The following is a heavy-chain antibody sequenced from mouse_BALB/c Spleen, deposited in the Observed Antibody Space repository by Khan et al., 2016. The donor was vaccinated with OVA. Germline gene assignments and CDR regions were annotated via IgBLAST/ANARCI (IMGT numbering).Heavy chain of an antibody. CDR2: ISPGSVNA. Sequence: DLVKPGASLKLSCKASGFTFTSYWINWIKQRPGQGLEWIGHISPGSVNAYYNKIFTVKPTLTVDTFSTTAYIQLTSLSSEDSAVYFCARSNYNGSGLYAMDYWGQGTSVTVSS. CDR3: ARSNYNGSGLYAMDY. V-gene: IGHV1S41*01. D-gene: IGHD1-1*01. CDR1: GFTFTSYW. J-gene: IGHJ4*01.